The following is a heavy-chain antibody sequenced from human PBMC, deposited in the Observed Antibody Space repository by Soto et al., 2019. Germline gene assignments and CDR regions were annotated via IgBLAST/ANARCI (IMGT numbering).Heavy chain of an antibody. V-gene: IGHV1-18*01. CDR3: ARKKLFREGFKLERSHYYYYGMDV. CDR2: ISAYNGNT. D-gene: IGHD1-1*01. J-gene: IGHJ6*02. Sequence: ASVKVSCKASGYTFTSYGISWVRQAPGQGLEWMGWISAYNGNTNYAQKLQGRVTMTTDTSTSTAYMELRSLRSDDTAVYYCARKKLFREGFKLERSHYYYYGMDVWGQGTTVTVSS. CDR1: GYTFTSYG.